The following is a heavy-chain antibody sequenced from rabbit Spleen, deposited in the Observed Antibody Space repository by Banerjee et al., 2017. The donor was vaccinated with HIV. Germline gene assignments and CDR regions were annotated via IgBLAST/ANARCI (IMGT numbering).Heavy chain of an antibody. V-gene: IGHV1S45*01. CDR1: GFSFSNKAV. Sequence: QQRLVESGGGLVKPGASLTLTCKASGFSFSNKAVMCWVRQAPGKGLEWIACINIVTGKAVYATWAKGRFIMSRASSTTVTLQMTSLTVADTATYFCARDAGRGDYIDGVFNLWGPGTLVTVS. CDR2: INIVTGKA. D-gene: IGHD8-1*01. CDR3: ARDAGRGDYIDGVFNL. J-gene: IGHJ4*01.